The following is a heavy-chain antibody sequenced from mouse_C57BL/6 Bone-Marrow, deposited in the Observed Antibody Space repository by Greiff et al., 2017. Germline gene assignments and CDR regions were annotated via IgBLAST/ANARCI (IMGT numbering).Heavy chain of an antibody. CDR3: ARWLLRWYFDV. D-gene: IGHD2-3*01. J-gene: IGHJ1*03. CDR1: GFTFSDYG. V-gene: IGHV5-17*01. Sequence: EVMLVESGGGLVKPGGSLKLSCAASGFTFSDYGMHWVRQAPEKGLEWVAYISSGSSTIYYADTVKGRFTISRDNAKNTLFLHMTSLRSEDTAMYYCARWLLRWYFDVWGTGTTVTVSS. CDR2: ISSGSSTI.